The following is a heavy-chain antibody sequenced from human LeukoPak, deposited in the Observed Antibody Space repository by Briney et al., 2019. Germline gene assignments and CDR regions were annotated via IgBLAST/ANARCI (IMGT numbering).Heavy chain of an antibody. D-gene: IGHD5-24*01. CDR1: GYTFTGYY. CDR3: ARGYVEMATMGQGY. J-gene: IGHJ4*02. CDR2: INPNSGGT. Sequence: ASVKVSCKASGYTFTGYYMHWVRQAPGQGLEWMGRINPNSGGTNYAQRFQGRVTTTRDTSISTAYMELSRLRSDDTAVYYCARGYVEMATMGQGYWGQGTLVTVSS. V-gene: IGHV1-2*06.